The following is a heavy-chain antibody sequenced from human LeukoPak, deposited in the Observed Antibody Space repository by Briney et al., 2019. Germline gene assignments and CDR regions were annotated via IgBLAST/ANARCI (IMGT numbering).Heavy chain of an antibody. V-gene: IGHV3-48*04. CDR3: AKDISGYSSAPTHFDY. D-gene: IGHD6-19*01. CDR2: ISSSSSTI. Sequence: GGSLRLSCAASGFTFSSYSMNWVRQAPGKGLEWVSYISSSSSTIYYADSVKGRFTISRDNAKNSLYLQMNSLRAEDTALYYCAKDISGYSSAPTHFDYWGQGTLVTVSS. CDR1: GFTFSSYS. J-gene: IGHJ4*02.